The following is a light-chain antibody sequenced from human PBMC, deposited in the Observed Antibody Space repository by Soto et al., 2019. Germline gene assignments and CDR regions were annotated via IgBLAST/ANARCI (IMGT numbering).Light chain of an antibody. J-gene: IGLJ2*01. CDR3: YSAADNNRVV. Sequence: SYELTQPSSVSVSPGQTARITCSGDVLAKKYARWFQQKPGQAPVLVIYKDSERPSGIPERFSGSSSGTTVTLTISGAQVEDEADYYCYSAADNNRVVFGGGTKRTVL. V-gene: IGLV3-27*01. CDR2: KDS. CDR1: VLAKKY.